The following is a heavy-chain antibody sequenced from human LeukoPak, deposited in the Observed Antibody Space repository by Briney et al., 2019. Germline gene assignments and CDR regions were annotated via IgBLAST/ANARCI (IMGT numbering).Heavy chain of an antibody. V-gene: IGHV3-23*01. CDR2: ISGSGGST. Sequence: GGSLRLFCAASGFPFSSYAMSWVRQAPGKGLEWVSAISGSGGSTYYADAVKGRFPISRDNSKNTLYLQMNSLRAEDTAVYYCAKREKWDGGAFEIWGQGTMVTVSS. D-gene: IGHD1-26*01. CDR1: GFPFSSYA. CDR3: AKREKWDGGAFEI. J-gene: IGHJ3*02.